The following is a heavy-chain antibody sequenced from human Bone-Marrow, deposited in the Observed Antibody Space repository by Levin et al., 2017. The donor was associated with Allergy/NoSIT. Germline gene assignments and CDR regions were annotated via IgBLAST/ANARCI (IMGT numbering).Heavy chain of an antibody. J-gene: IGHJ5*02. CDR1: GFTFNSYA. Sequence: GGSLRLSCAASGFTFNSYAMNWVRQAPGKGLEWVSSINSGGTGTYYADSVKGRFTISRDNSKSTLSLQMDSLRAEDTGLYFCAGLRVEQTAPGWCNWFDPWGQGTLVTVSS. D-gene: IGHD6-13*01. V-gene: IGHV3-23*01. CDR3: AGLRVEQTAPGWCNWFDP. CDR2: INSGGTGT.